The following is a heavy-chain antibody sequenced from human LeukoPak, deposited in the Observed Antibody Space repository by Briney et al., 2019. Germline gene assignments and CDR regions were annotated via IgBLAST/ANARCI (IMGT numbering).Heavy chain of an antibody. V-gene: IGHV5-51*01. CDR3: ARLHYDILTGYSYFDY. Sequence: PGESLKISCKGSGYSFTSYWIGWVRQMPGKGLEWMGVIYPGDSDTRYSPSFQGQVTISADKSISTAYLQWSSLKASDTAMYYCARLHYDILTGYSYFDYWGQGTLVTVSS. D-gene: IGHD3-9*01. CDR1: GYSFTSYW. CDR2: IYPGDSDT. J-gene: IGHJ4*02.